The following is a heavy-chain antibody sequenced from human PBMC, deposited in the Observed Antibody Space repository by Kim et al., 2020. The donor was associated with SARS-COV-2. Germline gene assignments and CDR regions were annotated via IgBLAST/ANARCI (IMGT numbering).Heavy chain of an antibody. CDR1: GFTFSTYA. D-gene: IGHD5-18*01. Sequence: GGSLRLSCASSGFTFSTYAMSWVRQAPGKGLEWVSTIIGSGGSTYYADSVKGRLTISRDNSKNTLYLQMSSLRAEDTAVYYCAKMTQPSIDYWGHGTLVIVSS. CDR2: IIGSGGST. V-gene: IGHV3-23*01. J-gene: IGHJ4*01. CDR3: AKMTQPSIDY.